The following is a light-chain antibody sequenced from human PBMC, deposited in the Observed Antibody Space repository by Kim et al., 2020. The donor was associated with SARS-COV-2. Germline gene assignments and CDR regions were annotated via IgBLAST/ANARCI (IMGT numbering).Light chain of an antibody. J-gene: IGKJ2*01. CDR3: QQYDNLPRYT. CDR1: QDISNY. V-gene: IGKV1-33*01. CDR2: DAS. Sequence: ASVGDRVTITSQASQDISNYLNWYQQKPGKAPKLLIYDASNLETGVPSRFSGSGSGTDFTFTISSLQPEDIATYYCQQYDNLPRYTFGQGTKLEIK.